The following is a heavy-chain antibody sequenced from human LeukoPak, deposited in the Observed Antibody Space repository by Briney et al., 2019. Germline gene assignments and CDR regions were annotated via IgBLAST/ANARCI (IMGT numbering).Heavy chain of an antibody. V-gene: IGHV3-7*01. CDR3: AREGRGYKVAKFDY. Sequence: GGSLRLSCAASGFIFSSYWMSWVRQAPGKGLEWVANIKQDGSEKYYVDSVRGRFTISRDNAKNSLYLQMNSLRAEDTAVYYCAREGRGYKVAKFDYWGQGTLVTVSS. J-gene: IGHJ4*02. CDR1: GFIFSSYW. D-gene: IGHD3-22*01. CDR2: IKQDGSEK.